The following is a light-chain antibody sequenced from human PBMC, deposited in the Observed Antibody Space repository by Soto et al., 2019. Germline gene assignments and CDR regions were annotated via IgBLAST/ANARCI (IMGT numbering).Light chain of an antibody. Sequence: EIVLTQSPGTLSLYPGERATLSCRASQSVSRDYLAWYQLKPGQAPRLLIYGASSRATGIPDRFSGSGSGTDFTLTISRLEPEDFAVYYCQQYGSSPLTFGGGTKVEIK. V-gene: IGKV3-20*01. CDR2: GAS. CDR3: QQYGSSPLT. J-gene: IGKJ4*01. CDR1: QSVSRDY.